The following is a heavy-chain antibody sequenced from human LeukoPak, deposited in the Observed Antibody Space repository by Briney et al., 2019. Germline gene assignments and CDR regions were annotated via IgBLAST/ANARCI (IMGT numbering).Heavy chain of an antibody. J-gene: IGHJ5*02. CDR2: INPNSGGT. CDR1: GYTFTGYY. CDR3: ARTGTPTADWFDP. D-gene: IGHD1-1*01. V-gene: IGHV1-2*02. Sequence: GASVKVSCKASGYTFTGYYIHWVRQAPGQGLEWMGWINPNSGGTIYAQKFLGRVTMTRDTSISTAYMELSSLRSDDTAFYYCARTGTPTADWFDPWGQGTLVTVSS.